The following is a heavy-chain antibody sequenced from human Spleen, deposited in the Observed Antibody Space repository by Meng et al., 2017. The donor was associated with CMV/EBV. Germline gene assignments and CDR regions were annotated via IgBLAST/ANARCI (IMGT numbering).Heavy chain of an antibody. D-gene: IGHD2-2*01. J-gene: IGHJ4*02. V-gene: IGHV2-5*01. CDR3: ALKSYCSSTACYGGY. Sequence: SGFSLSTGGVGWGWIRQPPGKALEWLALIYWNDDKRYRPSLKSRLTITKDTSKNQVVLTMTNMDPVDTATYYCALKSYCSSTACYGGYWGQGTLVTVSS. CDR1: GFSLSTGGVG. CDR2: IYWNDDK.